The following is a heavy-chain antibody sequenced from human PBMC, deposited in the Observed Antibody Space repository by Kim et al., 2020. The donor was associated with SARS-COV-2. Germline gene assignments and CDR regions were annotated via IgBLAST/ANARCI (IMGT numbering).Heavy chain of an antibody. CDR3: ARERRLGTPFYYYYMDV. J-gene: IGHJ6*03. CDR2: IYSGGST. D-gene: IGHD1-1*01. CDR1: GFTVSSNY. Sequence: GGSLRLSCAASGFTVSSNYMSWVRQAPGMGLEWVSVIYSGGSTYYADSVKGRFTISRHNSKNTLYLQMNSLRAEDTAVYYCARERRLGTPFYYYYMDVWGKGTTVTVSS. V-gene: IGHV3-53*04.